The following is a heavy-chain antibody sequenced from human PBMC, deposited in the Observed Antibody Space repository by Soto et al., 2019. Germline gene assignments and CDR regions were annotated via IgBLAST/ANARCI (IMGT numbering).Heavy chain of an antibody. CDR3: ARGAVAGTGYYYYGMDV. J-gene: IGHJ6*02. D-gene: IGHD6-19*01. CDR1: GYSFTSYW. CDR2: IDPSDSYT. Sequence: PGESLKISCKGSGYSFTSYWISWVRQMPGKGLEWMGRIDPSDSYTNYSPSFQGHVTISADKSISTAYLQWSSLKASDTAMCYCARGAVAGTGYYYYGMDVWGQGTTVTVSS. V-gene: IGHV5-10-1*01.